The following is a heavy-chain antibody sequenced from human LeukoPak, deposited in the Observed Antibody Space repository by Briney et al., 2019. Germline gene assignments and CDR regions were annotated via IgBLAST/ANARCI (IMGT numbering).Heavy chain of an antibody. D-gene: IGHD3-10*01. V-gene: IGHV1-18*01. CDR1: WFPLSSYG. CDR2: INPYKGNT. Sequence: GPVKGSFQAPWFPLSSYGFSRGRPAPGQRGEGEGRINPYKGNTNYAQKLQGRVTMTTDTSTSTAYMELRSLRSDDTAVYYCARALVEVTMVRGVTYYYMDVWGKGTTVTISS. CDR3: ARALVEVTMVRGVTYYYMDV. J-gene: IGHJ6*03.